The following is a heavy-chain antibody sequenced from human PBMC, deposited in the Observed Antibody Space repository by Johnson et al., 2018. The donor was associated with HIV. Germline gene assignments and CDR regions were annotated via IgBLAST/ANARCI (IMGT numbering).Heavy chain of an antibody. D-gene: IGHD1-26*01. Sequence: QMLLVESGGGLVQPGGSLRLSCAASGFTFSSYAMHWVRQAPGKGLEWVAVISYDESNKDYAYSVKGRFTISRDKSKNTLYLQMTSLRAEDTAVYYCARDQSGSYVWWAHDAFDIWGQGTMVTVSS. J-gene: IGHJ3*02. CDR3: ARDQSGSYVWWAHDAFDI. V-gene: IGHV3-30-3*01. CDR2: ISYDESNK. CDR1: GFTFSSYA.